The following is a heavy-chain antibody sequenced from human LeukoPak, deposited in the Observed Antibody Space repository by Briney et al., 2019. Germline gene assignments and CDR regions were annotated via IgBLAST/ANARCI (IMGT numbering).Heavy chain of an antibody. CDR1: GGSISGYY. CDR3: ARLVGRYCSSTSCYRENWFDP. Sequence: ETLSLTCTVSGGSISGYYWSWIRQPPGKGLEWIGYIYYSGSTNYNPSLKSRVTISVDTSKNQFSLKLSSVTAADTAVYYCARLVGRYCSSTSCYRENWFDPWGQGTLVTVSS. CDR2: IYYSGST. D-gene: IGHD2-2*01. V-gene: IGHV4-59*08. J-gene: IGHJ5*02.